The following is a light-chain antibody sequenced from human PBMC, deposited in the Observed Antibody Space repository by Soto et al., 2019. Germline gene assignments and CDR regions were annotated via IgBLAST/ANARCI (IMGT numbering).Light chain of an antibody. CDR1: SGSIASNY. Sequence: NFMLTQPHSVSESPGKTVTISCTGSSGSIASNYVQWYQQRPGSAPTTVIYEDNQRPSGVPDRFSGSIDSSSNSSSLTISGLKTEDESDYYCQSYVVFGGGTKPTVL. V-gene: IGLV6-57*02. J-gene: IGLJ2*01. CDR3: QSYVV. CDR2: EDN.